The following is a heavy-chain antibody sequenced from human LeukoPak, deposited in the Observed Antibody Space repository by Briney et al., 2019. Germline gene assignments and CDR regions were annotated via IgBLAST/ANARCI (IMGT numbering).Heavy chain of an antibody. V-gene: IGHV3-23*01. J-gene: IGHJ4*02. CDR3: AKGATQQLVHFDY. CDR1: GFTFSSYA. Sequence: GGSLRLSCAASGFTFSSYAMSWVRQGPGKGLEWVSAISGSGGSTYYADSVKGRFTISRDNSKNTLYLQMNSLRAEDTAAYYCAKGATQQLVHFDYWGQGTLVTVSS. D-gene: IGHD6-13*01. CDR2: ISGSGGST.